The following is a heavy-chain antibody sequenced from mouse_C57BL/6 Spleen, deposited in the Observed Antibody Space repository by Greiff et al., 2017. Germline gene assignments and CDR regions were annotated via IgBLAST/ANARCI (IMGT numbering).Heavy chain of an antibody. CDR1: GYTFTSYW. CDR3: AILAGSRGGWFAY. CDR2: IDPSDSYP. D-gene: IGHD1-1*01. V-gene: IGHV1-50*01. Sequence: VQLQQPGAELVKPGASVKLSCKASGYTFTSYWMQWVKQRPGQGLEWIGEIDPSDSYPNYNQKFKGKATLTVDTSSSTAYMQLSSLTSEDSAVYYCAILAGSRGGWFAYWGQGTLVTVSA. J-gene: IGHJ3*01.